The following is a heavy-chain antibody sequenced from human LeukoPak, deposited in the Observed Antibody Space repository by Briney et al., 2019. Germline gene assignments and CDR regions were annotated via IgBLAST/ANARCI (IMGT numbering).Heavy chain of an antibody. D-gene: IGHD2-2*01. CDR3: ARENIVVVPAKDAFDI. CDR2: ISYEPTNR. V-gene: IGHV3-30*04. CDR1: GFTFSNYA. J-gene: IGHJ3*02. Sequence: GGSLRLSCAASGFTFSNYAMHWVRQAPGKGLEWVAFISYEPTNRYYADSVKGRFTVSRDNAKNSLYLQMNRLRAEDTAVYYCARENIVVVPAKDAFDIWGQGTMVTVSS.